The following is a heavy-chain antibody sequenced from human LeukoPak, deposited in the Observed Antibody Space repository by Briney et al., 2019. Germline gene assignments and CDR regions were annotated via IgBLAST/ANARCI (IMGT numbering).Heavy chain of an antibody. CDR2: ISISSSTI. CDR1: GFTFSSHS. CDR3: ARRTYCSSTSCSSGWFDP. D-gene: IGHD2-2*01. J-gene: IGHJ5*02. Sequence: GGSLRLSCAASGFTFSSHSMNWVRQAPGKGLEWVSYISISSSTIYYADSVKGRFTISRDNAKNSLYLQMNSLRAEDTAVYYCARRTYCSSTSCSSGWFDPWGQGTLVTVSS. V-gene: IGHV3-48*01.